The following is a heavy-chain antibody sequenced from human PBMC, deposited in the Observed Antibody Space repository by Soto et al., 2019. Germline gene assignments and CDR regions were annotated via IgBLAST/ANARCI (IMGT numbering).Heavy chain of an antibody. CDR2: ISSSSSYI. J-gene: IGHJ6*02. Sequence: EVQLVESGGGLVKPGGSLRLSCAASGFTFSSYSMNWVRQAPGKGLEWVSSISSSSSYIYYADSVKGRFTISRDNAKNSLYLKMNSLRAEDTAVYYCARDRRVDTAMVSASYYYYGMDVWGQGTTVTVSS. CDR1: GFTFSSYS. CDR3: ARDRRVDTAMVSASYYYYGMDV. D-gene: IGHD5-18*01. V-gene: IGHV3-21*01.